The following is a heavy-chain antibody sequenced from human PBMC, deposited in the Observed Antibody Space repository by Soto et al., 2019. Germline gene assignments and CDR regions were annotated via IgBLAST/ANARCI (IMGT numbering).Heavy chain of an antibody. CDR3: ARYGYDAFDI. J-gene: IGHJ3*02. D-gene: IGHD5-18*01. Sequence: LCGGSISSGDYYWSWIRQPPGKGLEWIGYIYYSGSTYYNPSLKSRVTISVDTSKNQFSLKLSSVTAADTAVYYCARYGYDAFDIWGQGTMVTVSS. CDR2: IYYSGST. V-gene: IGHV4-30-4*01. CDR1: GGSISSGDYY.